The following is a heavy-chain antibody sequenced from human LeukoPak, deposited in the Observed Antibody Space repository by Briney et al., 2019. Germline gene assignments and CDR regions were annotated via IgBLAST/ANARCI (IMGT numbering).Heavy chain of an antibody. J-gene: IGHJ6*02. D-gene: IGHD1-26*01. CDR1: GFTVSTNY. CDR2: IYSGGST. CDR3: ARDWRYSGSSIYYYYGMDV. Sequence: GGSLRLSCAASGFTVSTNYMSWVRQAPGKGLEWVSVIYSGGSTYYADSVEGRFTISRDNSKNTLYLQMNSLRAEDTAVYYCARDWRYSGSSIYYYYGMDVWGQGTTVTVSS. V-gene: IGHV3-53*01.